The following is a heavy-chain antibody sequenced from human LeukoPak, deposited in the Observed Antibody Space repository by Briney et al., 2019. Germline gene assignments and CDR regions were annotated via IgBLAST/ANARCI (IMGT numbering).Heavy chain of an antibody. CDR1: GGSISSYY. CDR3: ARDTSQSSAPGYYYYYMDV. V-gene: IGHV4-4*07. Sequence: SETLSLTCTVSGGSISSYYWSWIRQPAGKGLEWIGRIYTSGSTNYNPSLKSRVTMSVDTSKDQFSLKLSSVTAADTAVYYCARDTSQSSAPGYYYYYMDVWGKGTTVTISS. D-gene: IGHD6-19*01. CDR2: IYTSGST. J-gene: IGHJ6*03.